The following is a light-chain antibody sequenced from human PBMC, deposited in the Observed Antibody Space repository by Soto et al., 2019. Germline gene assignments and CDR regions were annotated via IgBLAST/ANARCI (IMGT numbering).Light chain of an antibody. CDR2: GAS. J-gene: IGKJ5*01. Sequence: EIVMTQSPATLSVSPGERATLSCRASQTFSNNLAWYQQKPGQAPRILIYGASTRAAGVPDRFSGSGSGTDLNLTISRLQSEDFAVYYCQQYNNWPITCGQGTRLEI. CDR3: QQYNNWPIT. CDR1: QTFSNN. V-gene: IGKV3-15*01.